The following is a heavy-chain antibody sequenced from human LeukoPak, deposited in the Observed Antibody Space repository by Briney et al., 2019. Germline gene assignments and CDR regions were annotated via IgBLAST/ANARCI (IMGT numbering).Heavy chain of an antibody. V-gene: IGHV3-20*01. Sequence: GGSLRLSCAASGFTFDVFGMSWVRQAPGKGLEWVSGINWKGGSTTYADSVRGRFTISRDNAKNSLYLEMNSLRAEDTALYHCARRPYSSSSHYFDYWGQGTLVTVSS. J-gene: IGHJ4*02. CDR1: GFTFDVFG. CDR2: INWKGGST. D-gene: IGHD6-6*01. CDR3: ARRPYSSSSHYFDY.